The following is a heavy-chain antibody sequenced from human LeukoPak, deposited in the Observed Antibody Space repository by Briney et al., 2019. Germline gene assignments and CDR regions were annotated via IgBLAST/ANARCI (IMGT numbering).Heavy chain of an antibody. J-gene: IGHJ3*02. D-gene: IGHD1-26*01. CDR2: FDPEDGET. CDR1: GYTLTELS. V-gene: IGHV1-24*01. CDR3: ATYSGSYYISAFDI. Sequence: ASVKVSCKVSGYTLTELSMHWVRQAPGKGLEWMGGFDPEDGETIYAQKFQGRVTMTEDTSTDTAYMELSSLRSEDTAVYYCATYSGSYYISAFDIWGQGTMVTVSS.